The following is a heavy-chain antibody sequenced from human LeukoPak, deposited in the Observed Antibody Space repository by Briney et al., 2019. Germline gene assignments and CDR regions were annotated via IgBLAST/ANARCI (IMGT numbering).Heavy chain of an antibody. D-gene: IGHD3-9*01. CDR3: ASARHSNRMDDWYPRRYDY. CDR2: ISADNGNT. J-gene: IGHJ4*02. CDR1: GYTFTSYC. Sequence: ASVKVSCKASGYTFTSYCISWVRQAPGQGLEWMGGISADNGNTNYAQKLRGRVTMTTDTSTSTADMELRSLRSDEPAVYSCASARHSNRMDDWYPRRYDYWGLGTLVPVSS. V-gene: IGHV1-18*01.